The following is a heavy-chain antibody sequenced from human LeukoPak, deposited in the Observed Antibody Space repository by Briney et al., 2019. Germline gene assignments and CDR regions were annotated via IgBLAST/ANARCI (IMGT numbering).Heavy chain of an antibody. CDR2: INHSGST. CDR3: ARGDKMIQLWSLIYCYMDV. D-gene: IGHD5-18*01. V-gene: IGHV4-34*01. CDR1: GGSFSGYY. J-gene: IGHJ6*03. Sequence: PSETLSLTCAVYGGSFSGYYWSWIRQPPGKGLEWIGEINHSGSTNYNPSLKSRVTISVDTSKNQFSLKLSSVTAADTAVYYCARGDKMIQLWSLIYCYMDVWGKGTTVTVSS.